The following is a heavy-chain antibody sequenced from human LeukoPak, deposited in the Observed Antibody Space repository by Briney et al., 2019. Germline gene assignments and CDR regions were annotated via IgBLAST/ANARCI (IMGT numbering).Heavy chain of an antibody. CDR1: RFAFSGSW. CDR3: ASDLSPVLGVDTYDAFDI. V-gene: IGHV3-7*01. CDR2: IAEDGSLK. Sequence: GGSLRLSCAASRFAFSGSWMTWVRQAPGKGLEWVANIAEDGSLKSYGDSMKGRFTVSRDNTRNSLYLQMYSLRVEDTAVYYCASDLSPVLGVDTYDAFDIWGQGTMVTVSS. D-gene: IGHD3-3*02. J-gene: IGHJ3*02.